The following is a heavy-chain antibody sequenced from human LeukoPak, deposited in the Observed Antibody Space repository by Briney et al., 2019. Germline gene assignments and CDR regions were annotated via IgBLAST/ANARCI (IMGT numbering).Heavy chain of an antibody. D-gene: IGHD3-10*02. Sequence: ASVKVSCKASGYTFTGYYIHWVRQAPGQGLEWMGWINPNSGVTNYAQKLQGRVTMTTDTSTSTAYMELRSLRSDDTAVYYCARGVPNYYYYYMDVWGKGTTVTISS. V-gene: IGHV1-2*02. J-gene: IGHJ6*03. CDR3: ARGVPNYYYYYMDV. CDR1: GYTFTGYY. CDR2: INPNSGVT.